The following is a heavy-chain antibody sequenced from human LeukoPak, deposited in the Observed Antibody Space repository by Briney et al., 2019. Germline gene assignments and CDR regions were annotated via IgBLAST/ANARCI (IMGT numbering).Heavy chain of an antibody. Sequence: PSETLSLTCTVSGGSIRGYYWSWIRQPPGKGLEWIGYIYYSGSTNYNPSLKSRVTISVDMSKNQFSLKLSSVTAADTAVYYCARAWGDRSSWYAEPNAFDIWGQGTMVTVSS. CDR2: IYYSGST. CDR3: ARAWGDRSSWYAEPNAFDI. CDR1: GGSIRGYY. D-gene: IGHD6-13*01. V-gene: IGHV4-59*01. J-gene: IGHJ3*02.